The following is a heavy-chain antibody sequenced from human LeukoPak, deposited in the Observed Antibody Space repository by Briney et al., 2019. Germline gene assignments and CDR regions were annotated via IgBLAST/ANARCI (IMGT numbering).Heavy chain of an antibody. CDR2: INHSGST. D-gene: IGHD3-16*02. CDR3: VRRIMITFGGVIVPQGGYFDY. CDR1: GGSFSGYY. Sequence: SETLSLTCAVYGGSFSGYYWSWIRQPQGKGLEWIGEINHSGSTNYNPSLKSRVTISVDTSKNQFSLKLSSVTAADTAVYYCVRRIMITFGGVIVPQGGYFDYWGQGTLVTVSS. V-gene: IGHV4-34*01. J-gene: IGHJ4*02.